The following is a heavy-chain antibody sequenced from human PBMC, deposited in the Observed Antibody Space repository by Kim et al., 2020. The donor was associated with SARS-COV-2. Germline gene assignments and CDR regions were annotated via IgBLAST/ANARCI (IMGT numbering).Heavy chain of an antibody. Sequence: PALKSRLTIAVDTSKNQFSLKLSSVTAADTAVYYCASTVPGQQLVRWFDPWGQGTLVTVSS. J-gene: IGHJ5*02. D-gene: IGHD6-13*01. CDR3: ASTVPGQQLVRWFDP. V-gene: IGHV4-34*01.